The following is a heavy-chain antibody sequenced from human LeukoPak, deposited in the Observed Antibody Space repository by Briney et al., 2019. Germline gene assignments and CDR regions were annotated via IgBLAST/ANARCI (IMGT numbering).Heavy chain of an antibody. CDR1: GFTFSSYD. Sequence: GGSLRLSCAASGFTFSSYDMHWVRQATGKGLEWVSAIGTAGDTYYPGSVKGRFTISRENAKNSLYLQMNSLRAGDTAVYYCARVRSSSWSSYWYFDLWGRGTLVTVSS. D-gene: IGHD6-13*01. CDR2: IGTAGDT. J-gene: IGHJ2*01. CDR3: ARVRSSSWSSYWYFDL. V-gene: IGHV3-13*01.